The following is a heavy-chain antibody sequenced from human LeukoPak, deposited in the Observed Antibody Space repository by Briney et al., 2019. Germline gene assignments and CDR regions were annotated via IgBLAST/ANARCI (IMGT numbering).Heavy chain of an antibody. J-gene: IGHJ6*03. V-gene: IGHV4-4*07. D-gene: IGHD3-22*01. CDR1: GGSISSYY. CDR3: ARARHLSYYYDSSGSSGGYYYYYYMDV. CDR2: IYTSGST. Sequence: PSETLSLTCTVSGGSISSYYWSWIRQPAGKGLEWIGRIYTSGSTNYNPSLKSRVTMSVDTSKNQFSLKLSSVTAADTAVYYCARARHLSYYYDSSGSSGGYYYYYYMDVWGKGTTVTIS.